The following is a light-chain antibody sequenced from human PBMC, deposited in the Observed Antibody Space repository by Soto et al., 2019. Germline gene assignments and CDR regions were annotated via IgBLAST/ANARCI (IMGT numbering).Light chain of an antibody. CDR3: QYFAYPEWT. CDR1: QSSSNQY. Sequence: VLTQSPDTLSLSPGDRATLSCRASQSSSNQYLAWYQQRPGQPPRLLIYGVFIRANGLPDQFSGSGFGSDFTLTSSRLEPEDFAVYYGQYFAYPEWTFGQGTKV. V-gene: IGKV3-20*01. CDR2: GVF. J-gene: IGKJ1*01.